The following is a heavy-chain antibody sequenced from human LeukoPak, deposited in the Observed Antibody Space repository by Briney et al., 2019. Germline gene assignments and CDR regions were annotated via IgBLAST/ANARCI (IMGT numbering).Heavy chain of an antibody. J-gene: IGHJ4*02. CDR1: GFTFSTSW. CDR3: SRAGYTYKTRAQ. Sequence: GRSLRLSCAASGFTFSTSWMSWVRQDPGNGLEWVANIKEDGSEKYYMDSVKGRFTISIGNAKNSLFLQTNSMRAEDTAVYYCSRAGYTYKTRAQWGQGTLVTVSS. CDR2: IKEDGSEK. D-gene: IGHD5-18*01. V-gene: IGHV3-7*01.